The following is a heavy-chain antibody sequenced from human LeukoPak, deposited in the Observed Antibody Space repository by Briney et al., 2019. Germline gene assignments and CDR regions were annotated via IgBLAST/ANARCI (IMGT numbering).Heavy chain of an antibody. CDR1: GGSISSGSYY. V-gene: IGHV4-61*02. Sequence: SETLSLTCTVSGGSISSGSYYWSWIRQPAGKGLEWIGRIYTSGSTNYNHSLKSRVTISVDTSKNQFSLKLSSVTAADTAVYYCARDLGFYYDSSGYYHHDAFDIWGQGTMVTVSS. CDR2: IYTSGST. J-gene: IGHJ3*02. D-gene: IGHD3-22*01. CDR3: ARDLGFYYDSSGYYHHDAFDI.